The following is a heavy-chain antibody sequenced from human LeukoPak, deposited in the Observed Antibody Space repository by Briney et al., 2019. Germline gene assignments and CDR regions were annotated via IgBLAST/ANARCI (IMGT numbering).Heavy chain of an antibody. CDR3: ARDXNXDCXWGSYRPDYFDY. V-gene: IGHV3-21*01. D-gene: IGHD3-16*02. CDR1: GFTFSSYT. J-gene: IGHJ4*02. CDR2: ISSSSSYI. Sequence: PGGSLRLSCAASGFTFSSYTMNWVRQAPGKGLEWVSSISSSSSYIYYADSVKGRFTISRDNAKNSLYLQMNSLRAEDTAVYYCARDXNXDCXWGSYRPDYFDYWGQGTLVTVSS.